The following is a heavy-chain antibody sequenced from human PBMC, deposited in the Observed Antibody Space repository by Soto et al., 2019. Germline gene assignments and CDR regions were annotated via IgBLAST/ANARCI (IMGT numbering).Heavy chain of an antibody. Sequence: QVQLVESGGGVVQPGRSLRLSCAASGFTFSSYAMHWVRQAPGKGLEWVAVISYDGSNKYYADSVKGRFTISRDNSKNTLYLQMNSLRAEDTAVYYCARDRPPDYDFWSGPFYYYYGMDVWGQGTTVTVSS. V-gene: IGHV3-30-3*01. J-gene: IGHJ6*02. CDR2: ISYDGSNK. D-gene: IGHD3-3*01. CDR3: ARDRPPDYDFWSGPFYYYYGMDV. CDR1: GFTFSSYA.